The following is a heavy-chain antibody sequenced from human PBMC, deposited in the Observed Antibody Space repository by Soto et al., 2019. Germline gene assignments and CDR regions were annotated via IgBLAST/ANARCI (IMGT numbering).Heavy chain of an antibody. CDR2: ISYDGSNK. D-gene: IGHD4-17*01. CDR1: GFTFSSYG. Sequence: GGSLRLSCAASGFTFSSYGMHWVRQAPGKGLEWVAVISYDGSNKYYADSVKGRFTISRDNSKNTLYLQMNSLRAEDTAVYYCAKDYGGPTGFDYWGQGTXVTVSS. V-gene: IGHV3-30*18. CDR3: AKDYGGPTGFDY. J-gene: IGHJ4*02.